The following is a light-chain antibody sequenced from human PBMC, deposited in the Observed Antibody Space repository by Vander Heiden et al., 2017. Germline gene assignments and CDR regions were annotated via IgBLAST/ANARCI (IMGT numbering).Light chain of an antibody. CDR1: NIGSKS. CDR3: QVWDSSNDHVL. Sequence: SYVLTQPPSVSVAPGQTARITCGGNNIGSKSVHWYQQKPGQAPFLVIYDDRDRPSGIPEQFSGSNSGNTATLTISRVEAGDEADYYCQVWDSSNDHVLFGGGTKLTVL. CDR2: DDR. V-gene: IGLV3-21*02. J-gene: IGLJ2*01.